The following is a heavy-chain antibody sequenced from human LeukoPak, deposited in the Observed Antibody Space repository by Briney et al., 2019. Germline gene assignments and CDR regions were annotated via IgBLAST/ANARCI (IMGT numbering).Heavy chain of an antibody. CDR3: ARVRGRITIFGVVMPDAFDI. D-gene: IGHD3-3*01. CDR1: GGSISSYY. CDR2: IYYSGST. V-gene: IGHV4-59*12. Sequence: SETLSLTCTVSGGSISSYYWSWIRQPPGKGLEWIGYIYYSGSTYYNPSLKSRVTISVDTSKNQFSLKLSSVTAADTAVYYCARVRGRITIFGVVMPDAFDIWGQGTMVTVSS. J-gene: IGHJ3*02.